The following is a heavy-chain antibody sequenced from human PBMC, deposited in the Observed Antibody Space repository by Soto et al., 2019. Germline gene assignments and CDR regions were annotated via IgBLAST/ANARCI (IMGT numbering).Heavy chain of an antibody. CDR1: GGTFSSYA. CDR3: ASTTRGYSGYALFDY. V-gene: IGHV1-69*01. J-gene: IGHJ4*02. Sequence: QVPLVQSGAEVKKPGSSVKVSCKASGGTFSSYAISWVRQAPGQGLEWMGGIIPIFGTANYAQKFQGRVTITADESTSTAYMELSSLRSEDTAVYYCASTTRGYSGYALFDYWGQGTLVTVSS. CDR2: IIPIFGTA. D-gene: IGHD5-12*01.